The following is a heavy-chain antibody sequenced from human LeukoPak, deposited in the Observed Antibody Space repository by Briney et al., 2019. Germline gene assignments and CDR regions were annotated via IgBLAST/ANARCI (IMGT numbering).Heavy chain of an antibody. V-gene: IGHV3-43D*03. CDR3: AKDISDLYYYYMDV. CDR1: GFTFDDYA. CDR2: ISWDGGST. Sequence: GGSLRLSCAASGFTFDDYAMHWVRQAPGKGLEWVTLISWDGGSTYYADSVKGRFTISRDNSKNSLYLQMNSLRAEDTALYYCAKDISDLYYYYMDVWGKGTTVTVSS. J-gene: IGHJ6*03.